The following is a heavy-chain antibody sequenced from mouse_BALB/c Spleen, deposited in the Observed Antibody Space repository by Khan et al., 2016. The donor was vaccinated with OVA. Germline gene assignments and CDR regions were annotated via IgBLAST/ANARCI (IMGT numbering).Heavy chain of an antibody. D-gene: IGHD1-2*01. J-gene: IGHJ3*01. Sequence: QVQLQQSGAELARPGASVKLSCKASGYTFTDYYINWVKQRTGQGLEWIGEISPGSGDTYYNEKFKGKATLTADKSSSTAYMQLSSLTSEASAVXLCARRNYFGYTFAYGGQGTLVTVSA. CDR3: ARRNYFGYTFAY. CDR1: GYTFTDYY. CDR2: ISPGSGDT. V-gene: IGHV1-77*01.